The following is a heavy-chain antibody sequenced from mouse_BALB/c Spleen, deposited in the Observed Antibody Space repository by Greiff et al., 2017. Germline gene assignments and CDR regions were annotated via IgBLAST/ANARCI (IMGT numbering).Heavy chain of an antibody. Sequence: EVKLVESGGGLVQPGGSLKLSCAASGFTFSSYGMSWVRQTPDKRLELVATINSNGGSTYYPDSVKGRFTISRDNAKNTLYLQMSSLKSEDTAMYYCARVYYGSSYGGYFDYWGQGTTLTVSS. D-gene: IGHD1-1*01. CDR2: INSNGGST. CDR1: GFTFSSYG. CDR3: ARVYYGSSYGGYFDY. V-gene: IGHV5-6-3*01. J-gene: IGHJ2*01.